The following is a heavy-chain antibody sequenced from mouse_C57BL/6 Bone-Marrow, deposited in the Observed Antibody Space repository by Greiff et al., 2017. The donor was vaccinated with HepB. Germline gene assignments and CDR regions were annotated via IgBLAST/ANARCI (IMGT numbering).Heavy chain of an antibody. V-gene: IGHV1-64*01. D-gene: IGHD1-1*01. CDR2: IHPNSGST. CDR3: ARAGYYGSSKGYYAMDY. Sequence: QVQLQQPGAELVKPGASVKLSCKASGYTFTSYWMHWVKQRPGQGLEWIGMIHPNSGSTNYNEKFKSKATLTVDKSSSTAYMQLSSLTSEDSAVYYCARAGYYGSSKGYYAMDYWGQGTSVTVSS. J-gene: IGHJ4*01. CDR1: GYTFTSYW.